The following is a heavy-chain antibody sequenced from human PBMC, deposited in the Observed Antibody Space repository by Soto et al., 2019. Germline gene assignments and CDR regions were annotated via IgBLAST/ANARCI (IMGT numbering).Heavy chain of an antibody. V-gene: IGHV6-1*01. CDR2: TYYRSKWYN. D-gene: IGHD4-17*01. Sequence: SQTLSLTCAISGDSVSGNSAAWNRIRQSPSRGLEWLGRTYYRSKWYNDYAVSVKSRITINPDTSKNQFSLQLNSVTPEDTAVYYCARVLTTVTTLSGYYYGMVVWGQGTTVTVSS. J-gene: IGHJ6*02. CDR1: GDSVSGNSAA. CDR3: ARVLTTVTTLSGYYYGMVV.